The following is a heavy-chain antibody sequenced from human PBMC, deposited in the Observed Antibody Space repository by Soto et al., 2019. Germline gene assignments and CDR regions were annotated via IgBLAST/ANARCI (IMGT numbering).Heavy chain of an antibody. CDR2: ISSSGGST. Sequence: GGSLRLSCAASGFTFSNYAMSWVRQAPGKGLEWVSVISSSGGSTYYADSVKGRFTISRDNSKNTLYLQVNSLRAEDTAVYYCAKDDSDFWSGYYLKYFHHWGQGTLVTVSS. CDR3: AKDDSDFWSGYYLKYFHH. CDR1: GFTFSNYA. V-gene: IGHV3-23*01. D-gene: IGHD3-3*01. J-gene: IGHJ1*01.